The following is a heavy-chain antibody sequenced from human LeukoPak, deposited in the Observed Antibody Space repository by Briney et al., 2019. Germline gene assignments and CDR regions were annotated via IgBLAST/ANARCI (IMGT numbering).Heavy chain of an antibody. J-gene: IGHJ6*03. Sequence: GGSLRLSCAASGFTFSSYEMNWVRQAPGKGLEWVSYISSSGSTIYYADSVKGRFTISRDNAKNSLYLQMNSLRAEDTAVYYCARESGYCSSTSCYADYYYYYYMDVWGKGTTVTISS. CDR3: ARESGYCSSTSCYADYYYYYYMDV. CDR1: GFTFSSYE. CDR2: ISSSGSTI. D-gene: IGHD2-2*01. V-gene: IGHV3-48*03.